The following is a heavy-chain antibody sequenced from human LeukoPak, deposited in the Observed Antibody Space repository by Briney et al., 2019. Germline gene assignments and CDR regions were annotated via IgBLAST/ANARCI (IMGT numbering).Heavy chain of an antibody. V-gene: IGHV4-34*01. Sequence: PSGTLSLTCAVYGGSFSGYYWTWIRQPPGKGPEWIGEINYSGRTNYNPSLKSRVTISVDTSRNQFSLKVSSVTAADTAVYYCARGPSERYYESSGYYYFDYWGQGTLVTVSS. D-gene: IGHD3-22*01. CDR1: GGSFSGYY. CDR2: INYSGRT. CDR3: ARGPSERYYESSGYYYFDY. J-gene: IGHJ4*02.